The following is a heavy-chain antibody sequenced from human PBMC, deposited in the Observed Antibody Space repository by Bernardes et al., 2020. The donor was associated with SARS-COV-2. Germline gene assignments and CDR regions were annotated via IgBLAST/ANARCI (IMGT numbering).Heavy chain of an antibody. D-gene: IGHD3-16*01. CDR3: AKFTLAG. CDR2: IIDTGENT. J-gene: IGHJ4*02. CDR1: GFTFRNYA. Sequence: GGSLRLSCAASGFTFRNYAMAWVRQPPGKGLEWVSSIIDTGENTDYADSVKGRFTIFRDNSKNTLDLQMHSLRAEDTALYYCAKFTLAGWGQGTLVTVSS. V-gene: IGHV3-23*01.